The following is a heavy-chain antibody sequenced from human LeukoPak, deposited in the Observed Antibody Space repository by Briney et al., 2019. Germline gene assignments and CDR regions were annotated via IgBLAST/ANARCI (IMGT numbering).Heavy chain of an antibody. CDR1: GYTFTSYG. J-gene: IGHJ4*02. D-gene: IGHD2-2*01. CDR3: SRGEDIVVVPAAFDY. Sequence: ASVKVSCKASGYTFTSYGISWGRQAPGQGLEWMGWISAYNGDTNHAQKLQGRVTMTTNTSTSTAYMELRSLRSDDTAVYYCSRGEDIVVVPAAFDYWGQGTLVTVSS. V-gene: IGHV1-18*01. CDR2: ISAYNGDT.